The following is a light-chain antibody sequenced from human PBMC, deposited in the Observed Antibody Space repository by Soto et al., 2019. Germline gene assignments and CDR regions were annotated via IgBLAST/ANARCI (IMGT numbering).Light chain of an antibody. CDR3: QHYGSSFT. CDR2: GAS. J-gene: IGKJ4*01. CDR1: QSVSSSY. Sequence: EIVLTQSPGTLSLSPGERATLSCRASQSVSSSYLAWYQQKPGQAPRLLIYGASSRATGIPDRFSGSGSGTDFTLTISRLEPEDFAVYYCQHYGSSFTFDGGTKVEIK. V-gene: IGKV3-20*01.